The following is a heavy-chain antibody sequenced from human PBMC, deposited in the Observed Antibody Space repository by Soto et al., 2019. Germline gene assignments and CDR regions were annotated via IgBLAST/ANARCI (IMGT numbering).Heavy chain of an antibody. CDR2: INHSGST. J-gene: IGHJ4*02. V-gene: IGHV4-34*01. CDR1: GGSFSGYY. Sequence: QVQLQQWGAGLLKPSETLSLTCAVYGGSFSGYYWSWIRQPPGKGLAWIGEINHSGSTNYNPSLKSRVTISVDTSKNQFSLKLSSVTAADTAVYYCARVGGLGYCSSTSCYSPTLDYWGQGTLVTVSS. D-gene: IGHD2-2*01. CDR3: ARVGGLGYCSSTSCYSPTLDY.